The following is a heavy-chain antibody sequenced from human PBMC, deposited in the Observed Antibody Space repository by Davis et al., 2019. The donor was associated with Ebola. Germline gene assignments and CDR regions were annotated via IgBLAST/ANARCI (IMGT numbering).Heavy chain of an antibody. CDR2: ISWNSGSI. CDR1: GFTFDDYA. D-gene: IGHD3-9*01. Sequence: GGSLRLSCAASGFTFDDYAMHWVRQAPGKGLEWVSGISWNSGSIGYADSVKGRFTVSRDNARNSLYLQMNSLRVEDTAFYHCARVNAVTGYSRFDSWGQGSLVTVSS. J-gene: IGHJ5*01. CDR3: ARVNAVTGYSRFDS. V-gene: IGHV3-9*01.